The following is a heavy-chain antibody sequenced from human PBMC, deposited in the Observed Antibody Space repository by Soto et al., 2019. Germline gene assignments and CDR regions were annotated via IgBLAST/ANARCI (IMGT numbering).Heavy chain of an antibody. D-gene: IGHD3-10*01. V-gene: IGHV3-23*01. CDR3: AKTIWFGELPNSYFDY. CDR1: GFTFSSYA. J-gene: IGHJ4*02. CDR2: ISGSGGST. Sequence: PGGSLRLSCAASGFTFSSYAMSWVRQAPGKGLEWVSAISGSGGSTYYADSVKGRFTISRDNSKNTLYLQMNSLRAEDTAVYYCAKTIWFGELPNSYFDYWGQGTLVTVSS.